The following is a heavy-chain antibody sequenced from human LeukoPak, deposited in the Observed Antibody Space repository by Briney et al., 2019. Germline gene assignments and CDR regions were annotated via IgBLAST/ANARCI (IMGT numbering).Heavy chain of an antibody. CDR2: IYYTGST. Sequence: PSETLSLTCTVSGGSISSYFWSWIRQPPGKGLEWIGYIYYTGSTKYNPSLKSRVTISVDTSKNQFSLKLTSVTAADTAIYYCARGSNSSGWGDYWGQGTLVTVSS. CDR3: ARGSNSSGWGDY. V-gene: IGHV4-59*01. J-gene: IGHJ4*02. CDR1: GGSISSYF. D-gene: IGHD6-19*01.